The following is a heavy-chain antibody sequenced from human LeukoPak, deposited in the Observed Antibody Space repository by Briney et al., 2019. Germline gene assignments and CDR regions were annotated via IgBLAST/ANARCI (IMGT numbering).Heavy chain of an antibody. V-gene: IGHV1-69*04. D-gene: IGHD2-21*02. CDR1: GGTFSSYA. J-gene: IGHJ5*02. CDR3: ARAGCGGDCQEYNWFDP. CDR2: IIPILGIA. Sequence: SVKVSCKASGGTFSSYAISWVRQAPGQGLEWMGRIIPILGIANYAQKFQGRVTITADKSTSTAYMELSSLRSEDTAVYYCARAGCGGDCQEYNWFDPWGQGTLVTVSS.